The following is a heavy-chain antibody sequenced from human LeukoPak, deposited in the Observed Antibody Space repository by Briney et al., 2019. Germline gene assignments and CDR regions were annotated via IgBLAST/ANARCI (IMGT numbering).Heavy chain of an antibody. Sequence: PGGSLRLSCAASGFTFSSNVMIWVRQAPGKGLEWVSYISSSSSTIYYADSVKGRFTISRDNSKNTLYLQMNSLRAEDTAVYYCARDGIATGGTVHNWFDPWGQGTLVTVSS. V-gene: IGHV3-48*01. CDR1: GFTFSSNV. J-gene: IGHJ5*02. CDR2: ISSSSSTI. CDR3: ARDGIATGGTVHNWFDP. D-gene: IGHD6-13*01.